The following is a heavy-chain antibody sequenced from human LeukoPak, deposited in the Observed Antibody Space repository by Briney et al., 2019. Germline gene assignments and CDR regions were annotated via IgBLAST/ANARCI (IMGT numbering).Heavy chain of an antibody. J-gene: IGHJ4*02. D-gene: IGHD4-23*01. CDR1: GYTFTSYY. CDR2: INPSGGST. CDR3: ARGFIGGPFDC. V-gene: IGHV1-46*01. Sequence: GASVKVSCKASGYTFTSYYMHWVRQAPGQGLEWMGIINPSGGSTSYAQKFQGRVTMTRDMSTSTVYMELSSLRAEDTALYYCARGFIGGPFDCWGQGALVTVSS.